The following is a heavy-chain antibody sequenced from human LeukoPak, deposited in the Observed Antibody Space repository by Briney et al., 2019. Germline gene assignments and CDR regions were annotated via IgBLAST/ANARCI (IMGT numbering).Heavy chain of an antibody. J-gene: IGHJ4*02. CDR1: GFTFSSYG. Sequence: GESLRLSCAASGFTFSSYGMHWVRQAPGKGLEWVAVISYDGSNKYYADSVKGRFTISRDNSKNTLYLQMNSLRAEDTAVYYCAKDLLITGKLDYWGQGTLVTVSS. D-gene: IGHD1-20*01. CDR2: ISYDGSNK. CDR3: AKDLLITGKLDY. V-gene: IGHV3-30*18.